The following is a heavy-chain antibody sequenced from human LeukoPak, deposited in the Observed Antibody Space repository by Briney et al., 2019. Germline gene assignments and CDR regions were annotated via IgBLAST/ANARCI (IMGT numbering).Heavy chain of an antibody. CDR2: IWYDGSNK. CDR1: GFTFSSYG. D-gene: IGHD6-13*01. Sequence: PGGSLRLSCAASGFTFSSYGMHWVRQAPGKRLEWVAVIWYDGSNKYYADSVKGRFTISRDNSKNTLYLQMNSLRAEDTAVYYCARGALYSSSWYLGYWGQGTLVTVSS. V-gene: IGHV3-33*01. CDR3: ARGALYSSSWYLGY. J-gene: IGHJ4*02.